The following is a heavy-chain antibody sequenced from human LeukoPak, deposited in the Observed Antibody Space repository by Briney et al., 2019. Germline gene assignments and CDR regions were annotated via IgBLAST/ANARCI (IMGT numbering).Heavy chain of an antibody. CDR1: GVXIHSYY. CDR2: IYSGGST. J-gene: IGHJ4*02. V-gene: IGHV4-4*07. Sequence: SETLSLTCTVSGVXIHSYYCTWIRQPAGKGLEWIGRIYSGGSTIYNPSLKSRVAMSVDTSKNQFSLKLTSVTAADTAVYFCARNAGDYWGQGTLVTVSS. CDR3: ARNAGDY. D-gene: IGHD6-13*01.